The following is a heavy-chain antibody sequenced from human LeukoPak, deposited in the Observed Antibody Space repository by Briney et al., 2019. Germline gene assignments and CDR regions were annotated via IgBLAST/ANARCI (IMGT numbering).Heavy chain of an antibody. CDR3: AKETSGRDFDY. J-gene: IGHJ4*02. D-gene: IGHD2-2*01. Sequence: PGGSLRLSCAASGFTFNDHAMHWVRQAPGKGLEGVSGISWHSGTIDYADSVKGRFTISRDNAKNSLYLQMNSLRAEDTAFYYCAKETSGRDFDYWGQGTLVAVSS. V-gene: IGHV3-9*01. CDR1: GFTFNDHA. CDR2: ISWHSGTI.